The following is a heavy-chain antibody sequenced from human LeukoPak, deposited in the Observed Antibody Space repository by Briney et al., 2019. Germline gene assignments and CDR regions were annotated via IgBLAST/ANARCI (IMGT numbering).Heavy chain of an antibody. CDR1: GFSFTDYP. V-gene: IGHV3-48*02. CDR3: ASDQRYAFDY. D-gene: IGHD3-9*01. CDR2: IRTSAEGANYA. Sequence: PGGSLRVSCATTGFSFTDYPMNWVGQAPAKELEWVSNIRTSAEGANYAYYADSVKGRVTISRDDAKNTLYLHMNSLRDDDTAVYYCASDQRYAFDYWGQGILVTVSS. J-gene: IGHJ4*02.